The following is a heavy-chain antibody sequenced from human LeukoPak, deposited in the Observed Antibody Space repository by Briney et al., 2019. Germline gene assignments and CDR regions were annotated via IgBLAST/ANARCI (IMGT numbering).Heavy chain of an antibody. J-gene: IGHJ4*02. D-gene: IGHD3-10*01. CDR1: GFTFSSYA. CDR2: ISGSGGST. V-gene: IGHV3-23*01. CDR3: ARDGKVLWFGESGYFDY. Sequence: GGSLRLSCAASGFTFSSYAMSWVRQAPGKGLEWVSAISGSGGSTYYADSVKGRFTISRDNSKNTLYLQMNSLRAEDTAVYYCARDGKVLWFGESGYFDYWGQGTLVTVSS.